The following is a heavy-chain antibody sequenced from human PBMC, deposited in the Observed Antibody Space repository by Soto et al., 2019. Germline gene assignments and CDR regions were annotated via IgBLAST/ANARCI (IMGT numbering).Heavy chain of an antibody. V-gene: IGHV2-70*01. CDR1: GFSLSTSGMC. J-gene: IGHJ3*02. D-gene: IGHD6-6*01. CDR2: IDWDDDK. Sequence: GSGPTLVNPTQTLTLTCTFSGFSLSTSGMCVSWIRQPPGKALEWLALIDWDDDKYYSTSLKTRLTISKDTSKNQVVLTMTNMDPVDTATYYCARIVGYSSSSVISSAFDIWGQGTVVTVSS. CDR3: ARIVGYSSSSVISSAFDI.